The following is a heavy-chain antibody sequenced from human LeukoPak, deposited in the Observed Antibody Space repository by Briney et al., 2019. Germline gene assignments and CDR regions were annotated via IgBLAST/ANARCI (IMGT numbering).Heavy chain of an antibody. D-gene: IGHD5-12*01. V-gene: IGHV4-39*01. CDR2: IYYTGST. Sequence: SETLSLTCTVSGGSISSSSYYWGWIRQPPGKGLEWIGSIYYTGSTYYNPSLSGRVTISADTTRNQFSVNLRFVTAADTAVYYCVRRNVGYDTLGPNWGRGTLVTVSS. J-gene: IGHJ4*02. CDR1: GGSISSSSYY. CDR3: VRRNVGYDTLGPN.